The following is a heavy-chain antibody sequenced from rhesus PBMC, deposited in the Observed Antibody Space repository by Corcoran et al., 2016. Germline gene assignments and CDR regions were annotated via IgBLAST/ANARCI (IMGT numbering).Heavy chain of an antibody. V-gene: IGHV4-169*01. CDR2: IYGNSAST. Sequence: QLQLQESGPGLVKPSETLSVTCAVSGGSISSSYWSWIRQAPGKGLDWIGYIYGNSASTNYNPSLKNRVTISKDTSKNQFSLKLSSVTAADTAVYYCARNSYSNQMYYFDYWGQGVLVTVSS. D-gene: IGHD4-23*01. CDR3: ARNSYSNQMYYFDY. CDR1: GGSISSSY. J-gene: IGHJ4*01.